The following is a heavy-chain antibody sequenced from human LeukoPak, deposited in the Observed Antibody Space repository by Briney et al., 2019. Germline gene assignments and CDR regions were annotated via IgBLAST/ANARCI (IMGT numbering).Heavy chain of an antibody. Sequence: ASVKVSCKASGYTFTTYAINWVRQAPGHGLEWMGWINTNTGNPKYAQDVSGRFVFSLDTSVNTAYLEIYSLTPDDTAVYFCARGLSIAVAVLGDWGQGTLLTVSS. J-gene: IGHJ1*01. D-gene: IGHD6-19*01. CDR3: ARGLSIAVAVLGD. V-gene: IGHV7-4-1*01. CDR1: GYTFTTYA. CDR2: INTNTGNP.